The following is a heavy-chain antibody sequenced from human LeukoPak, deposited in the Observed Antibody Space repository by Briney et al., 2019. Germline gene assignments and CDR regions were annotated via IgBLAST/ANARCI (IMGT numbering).Heavy chain of an antibody. CDR3: TREYYYLIAMAGYYFDY. CDR2: INGDGSDT. J-gene: IGHJ4*02. V-gene: IGHV3-74*01. D-gene: IGHD6-19*01. CDR1: GFTFSGYW. Sequence: GGSLRLSCAASGFTFSGYWMHWARQSPGKGLVWVSCINGDGSDTRYADSVKGRFTISRDNAKNTLYLQMSSLRAEDTAVYYCTREYYYLIAMAGYYFDYWGQGTLVTVSS.